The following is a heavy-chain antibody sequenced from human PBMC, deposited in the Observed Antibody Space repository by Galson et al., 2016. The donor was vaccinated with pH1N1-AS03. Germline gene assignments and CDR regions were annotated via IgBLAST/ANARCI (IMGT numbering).Heavy chain of an antibody. CDR3: ARDLRGEYVGSNGRFYVTEAFEI. CDR1: GYSFSAYY. D-gene: IGHD2-8*01. Sequence: SVKVSCKASGYSFSAYYIHWVRQAPGQGLEWMGWINPSSGGADYAQKSQGRVTMTRDTSISTVYMELSGLRSDDTAVYFCARDLRGEYVGSNGRFYVTEAFEIWGQGTKVTVSS. J-gene: IGHJ3*02. CDR2: INPSSGGA. V-gene: IGHV1-2*02.